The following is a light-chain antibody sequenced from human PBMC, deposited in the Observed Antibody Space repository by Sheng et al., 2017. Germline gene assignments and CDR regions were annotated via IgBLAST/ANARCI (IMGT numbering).Light chain of an antibody. CDR3: QQYSSWWT. CDR2: AAS. Sequence: DLQMTQSPSSLSASVGDRVTITCRASQDISNYLAWYQQKPGKVPKLLIYAASTLQSGVPSRFSGSGSQTEFTLTISSLQPDDFATYYYQQYSSWWTFGQGTKVEIK. V-gene: IGKV1-27*01. J-gene: IGKJ1*01. CDR1: QDISNY.